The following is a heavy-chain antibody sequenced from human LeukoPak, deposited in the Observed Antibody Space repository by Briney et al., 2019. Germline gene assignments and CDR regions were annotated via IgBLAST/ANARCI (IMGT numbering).Heavy chain of an antibody. J-gene: IGHJ4*02. CDR1: GFIFTNYG. D-gene: IGHD3-9*01. CDR3: TSGMSLTGDGPFDF. V-gene: IGHV3-23*01. Sequence: GGSLRLSCAASGFIFTNYGMDWVRQAPGKGLEGGSGVSGRDGRTYYADSVKGRFTASRDNSRGTLHLQMSSLRAEDTALYYCTSGMSLTGDGPFDFWGQGTLVTVSS. CDR2: VSGRDGRT.